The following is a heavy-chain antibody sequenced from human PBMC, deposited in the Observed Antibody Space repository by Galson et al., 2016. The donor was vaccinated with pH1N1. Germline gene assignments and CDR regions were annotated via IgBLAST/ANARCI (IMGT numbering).Heavy chain of an antibody. Sequence: SVKVSCKASGYTFTNFDINWVRQATGQGLEWMRWMNPNSGNTGYAQKFQGRVTMTRNTSIRTAYMELSSLRSEDTAIYYCAIMYCGGDCPPGYFDLWGRGTLVTVSS. CDR2: MNPNSGNT. V-gene: IGHV1-8*01. CDR3: AIMYCGGDCPPGYFDL. D-gene: IGHD2-21*02. CDR1: GYTFTNFD. J-gene: IGHJ2*01.